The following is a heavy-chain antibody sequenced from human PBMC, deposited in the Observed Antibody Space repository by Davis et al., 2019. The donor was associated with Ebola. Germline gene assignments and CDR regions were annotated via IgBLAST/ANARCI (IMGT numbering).Heavy chain of an antibody. V-gene: IGHV3-53*04. CDR2: IYSGGST. J-gene: IGHJ4*02. Sequence: GESLKISCAASGFTVSSNYMSWVRQAPGKGLEWVSVIYSGGSTYYADSVKGRFTISRHNSKNTLYLQMNSLGAEDTAVYYCARALSRAAAFDYWGQGTLVTVSS. CDR1: GFTVSSNY. D-gene: IGHD6-13*01. CDR3: ARALSRAAAFDY.